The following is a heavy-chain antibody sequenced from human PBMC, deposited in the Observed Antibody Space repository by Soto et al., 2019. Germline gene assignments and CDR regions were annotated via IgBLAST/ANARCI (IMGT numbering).Heavy chain of an antibody. CDR2: IYPGDSDT. D-gene: IGHD2-2*01. J-gene: IGHJ3*02. CDR3: ARGGQCSSTSCYEDDAFDI. V-gene: IGHV5-51*01. Sequence: GESLKISCKGSGYNFTSYWIGWVRQMPGKGLEWMGIIYPGDSDTRYSPSFQGQVTISADKSISTAYLQWSSLKASDTAMYYCARGGQCSSTSCYEDDAFDIWGQGTRVTVSS. CDR1: GYNFTSYW.